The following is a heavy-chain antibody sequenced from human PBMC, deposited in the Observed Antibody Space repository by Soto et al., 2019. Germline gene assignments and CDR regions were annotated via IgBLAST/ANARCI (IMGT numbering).Heavy chain of an antibody. CDR3: ARDLSNYDSSGYYYSFDY. CDR2: IKPSGGST. V-gene: IGHV1-46*01. D-gene: IGHD3-22*01. Sequence: APVEVACKGAGYTFTTHYMPWVRKAPGQRLEWKGKIKPSGGSTKYAQKIQGRVTMTRDTSTSTVYMELSSLRSEDTAVYYCARDLSNYDSSGYYYSFDYWGQGTLVTVSS. J-gene: IGHJ4*02. CDR1: GYTFTTHY.